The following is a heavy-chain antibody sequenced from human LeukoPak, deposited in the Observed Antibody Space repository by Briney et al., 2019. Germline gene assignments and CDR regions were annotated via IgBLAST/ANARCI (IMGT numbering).Heavy chain of an antibody. CDR3: AKGGYTSPYDY. J-gene: IGHJ4*02. Sequence: GGSLRLSCAASGFTFSGYAMTWVRQAPGKGLQWVSIIRATAGTTYNTDSVKGPFTISRDNSKNTLFLQMNSLRAEDTAVYYCAKGGYTSPYDYWGQGILVTVSS. CDR1: GFTFSGYA. CDR2: IRATAGTT. D-gene: IGHD5-12*01. V-gene: IGHV3-23*01.